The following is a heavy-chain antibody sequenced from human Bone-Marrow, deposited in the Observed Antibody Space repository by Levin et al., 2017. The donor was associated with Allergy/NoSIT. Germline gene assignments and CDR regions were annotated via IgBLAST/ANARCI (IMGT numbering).Heavy chain of an antibody. CDR3: ARLYCSGGSCYGGAFDI. CDR2: IWPGDSDT. Sequence: GESLKISCKGSEYTFSNYWIGWVRQMPGKGLEWMGIIWPGDSDTRYSPSFQGQVTIPADKSISPAYLQWSSLEASDTAIYYCARLYCSGGSCYGGAFDIWGQGTMVTVSS. D-gene: IGHD2-15*01. V-gene: IGHV5-51*01. CDR1: EYTFSNYW. J-gene: IGHJ3*02.